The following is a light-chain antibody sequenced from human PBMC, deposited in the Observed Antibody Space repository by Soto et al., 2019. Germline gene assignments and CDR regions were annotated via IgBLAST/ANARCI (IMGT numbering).Light chain of an antibody. CDR3: CSYAGTNTYV. V-gene: IGLV2-23*01. Sequence: QSALTQPASVYGSPGQSITISCTGTSSDVGNYDLVSWYQHHPGKAPKLMIYEGSKRPSGVSNRFSGSKSGNTASLTISGLQAEDEADYYCCSYAGTNTYVFGTGTKLTVL. CDR2: EGS. CDR1: SSDVGNYDL. J-gene: IGLJ1*01.